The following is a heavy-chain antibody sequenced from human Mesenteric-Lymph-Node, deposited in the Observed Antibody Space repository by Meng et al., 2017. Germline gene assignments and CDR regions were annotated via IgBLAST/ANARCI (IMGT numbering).Heavy chain of an antibody. V-gene: IGHV4-38-2*02. Sequence: SETLSLTCTVSGYSISSGYYWGWIRQPPGKGLEWIGSIYHSGSTYYNPSLKSRVTISVDTSKNQFSLKLSSVTAADTAVYYCARGPVSWSTWNEDAFDIWGQGTMVTVSS. J-gene: IGHJ3*02. CDR2: IYHSGST. CDR3: ARGPVSWSTWNEDAFDI. CDR1: GYSISSGYY. D-gene: IGHD1-1*01.